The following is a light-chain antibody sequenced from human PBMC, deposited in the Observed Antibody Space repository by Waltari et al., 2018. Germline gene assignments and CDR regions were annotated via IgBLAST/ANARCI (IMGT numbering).Light chain of an antibody. Sequence: QSALTQPASASGSPGQSLTIPCTGTSSDVGSHNYDSSYQQHPGKAPKLMIYDVSNRPSGVSNRFSGSKSGNTASRTISGLQAEDEADYYCSSYTSSSTLYVVGTGTKVTVL. CDR3: SSYTSSSTLYV. V-gene: IGLV2-14*03. J-gene: IGLJ1*01. CDR1: SSDVGSHNY. CDR2: DVS.